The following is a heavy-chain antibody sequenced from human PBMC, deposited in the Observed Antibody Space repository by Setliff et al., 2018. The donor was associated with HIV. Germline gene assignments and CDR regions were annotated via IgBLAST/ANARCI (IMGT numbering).Heavy chain of an antibody. CDR3: ARFGFGELPYYYGMDV. CDR1: GYSFTSYW. CDR2: IYPGDSDT. Sequence: GESLKISCKGSGYSFTSYWIGWVRQMPGKGLEWMGIIYPGDSDTRYSPSFQGQVTISADKSISTAYLQWSSLKASDTAVYYCARFGFGELPYYYGMDVWGQGTTVTVSS. J-gene: IGHJ6*02. V-gene: IGHV5-51*01. D-gene: IGHD3-10*01.